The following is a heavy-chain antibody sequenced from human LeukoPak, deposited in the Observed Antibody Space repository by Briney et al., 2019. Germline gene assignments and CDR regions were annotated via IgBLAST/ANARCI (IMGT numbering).Heavy chain of an antibody. V-gene: IGHV3-33*06. CDR2: IWYDGSNK. CDR3: AKAPIRGVNYFDY. J-gene: IGHJ4*02. D-gene: IGHD3-3*01. CDR1: GFTFSSYG. Sequence: PGRSLRLSCAASGFTFSSYGMHWVRQAPGRGLEWVAVIWYDGSNKYYADSVKGRFTISRDNSKNTLYLQMNSLRAEDTAVYYCAKAPIRGVNYFDYWGQGTLVTVSS.